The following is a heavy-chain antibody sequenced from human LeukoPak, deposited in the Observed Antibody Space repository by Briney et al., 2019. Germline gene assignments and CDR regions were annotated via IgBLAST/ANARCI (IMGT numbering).Heavy chain of an antibody. CDR3: ARDHDYGDYLGFDY. D-gene: IGHD4-17*01. CDR1: GFTFSSYA. J-gene: IGHJ4*02. CDR2: ISYSGGST. Sequence: GGSPRLSCAASGFTFSSYAMSWVRQAPGKGLEWVSTISYSGGSTYYADSVKGRFAISRDSSKNTLYLQMNSLRAEDTAVYYCARDHDYGDYLGFDYWGQGTLVTVSS. V-gene: IGHV3-23*01.